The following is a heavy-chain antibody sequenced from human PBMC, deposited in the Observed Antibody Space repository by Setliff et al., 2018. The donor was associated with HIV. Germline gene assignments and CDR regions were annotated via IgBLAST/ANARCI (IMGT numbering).Heavy chain of an antibody. Sequence: SETLSLTCTVSGGLVTGLYWTWIRQPAGRGLEWIGRIYMTGGTSSNPSLRGRVIMSLDTSKTQSSLKLSSVTAADTAVYYCARATSSPGSTPDWGQGILVTVSS. J-gene: IGHJ4*02. V-gene: IGHV4-4*07. CDR2: IYMTGGT. CDR3: ARATSSPGSTPD. CDR1: GGLVTGLY. D-gene: IGHD6-6*01.